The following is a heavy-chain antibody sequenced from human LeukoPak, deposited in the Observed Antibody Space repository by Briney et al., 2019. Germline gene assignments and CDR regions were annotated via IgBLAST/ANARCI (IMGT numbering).Heavy chain of an antibody. J-gene: IGHJ4*02. CDR2: ISYDGSNK. D-gene: IGHD7-27*01. Sequence: GGSLRLSCAASGFTFSSYAMHWVRQAPGKGLEWVAVISYDGSNKYYADSVKGRFTISRDNSKNTLYLQMSSLRAEDTAVYYCIKDRTGTYSFDYWGQGTLVTVSS. CDR3: IKDRTGTYSFDY. CDR1: GFTFSSYA. V-gene: IGHV3-30-3*02.